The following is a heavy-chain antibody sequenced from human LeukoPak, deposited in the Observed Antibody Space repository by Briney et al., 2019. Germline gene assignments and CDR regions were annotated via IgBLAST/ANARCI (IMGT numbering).Heavy chain of an antibody. V-gene: IGHV3-30*04. J-gene: IGHJ4*02. CDR1: GFTFSSYA. CDR2: ISYDGSNK. D-gene: IGHD2-2*01. CDR3: ARVFPAVFDY. Sequence: PGGSLRLSCAASGFTFSSYAMHWVRQAPGKGLEWVAVISYDGSNKYYADSVKGRFTISRDNSKNTLYLQMNSRRAEDTAVYYCARVFPAVFDYWGQGTLVTVSS.